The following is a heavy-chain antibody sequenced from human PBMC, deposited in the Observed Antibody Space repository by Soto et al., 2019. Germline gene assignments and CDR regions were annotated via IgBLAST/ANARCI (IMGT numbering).Heavy chain of an antibody. Sequence: SETLSLTCTVSGGSISSGDYYWSWIRQPPGKGLEWIGYIYYSGSTYYNPSLKSRVTISVDTSKNQFSLKLSSVTAADTAVYYCARVRLDPYMDCSGGSCHIWGQGTMVTVS. J-gene: IGHJ3*02. CDR3: ARVRLDPYMDCSGGSCHI. D-gene: IGHD2-15*01. V-gene: IGHV4-30-4*01. CDR1: GGSISSGDYY. CDR2: IYYSGST.